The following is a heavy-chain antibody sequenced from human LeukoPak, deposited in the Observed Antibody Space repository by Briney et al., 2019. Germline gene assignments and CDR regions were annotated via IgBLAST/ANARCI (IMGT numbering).Heavy chain of an antibody. CDR3: ARNVVVYDAFDI. J-gene: IGHJ3*02. CDR2: IYYSGST. Sequence: SETLSLTCTVSGGSISSYYWSWIRQPPGKGLEWIGYIYYSGSTNYNPSLKSRVTISVDTSKNQFSLKLSSVTAADTAVYYCARNVVVYDAFDIWGQGTMVTVSS. CDR1: GGSISSYY. V-gene: IGHV4-59*01. D-gene: IGHD2-15*01.